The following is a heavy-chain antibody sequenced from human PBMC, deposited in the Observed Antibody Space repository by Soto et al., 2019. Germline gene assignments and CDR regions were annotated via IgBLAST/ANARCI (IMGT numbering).Heavy chain of an antibody. CDR2: IDPSDSYT. D-gene: IGHD6-13*01. CDR1: GYSFTSYW. Sequence: GESLTISCKGSGYSFTSYWISWVRQMPGKGLEWMGRIDPSDSYTNYSPSFQGHVTISADKSISTAYLQWSSLKASDTAMYYCASIAAADVGYYGMDVWGQGTTVTVSS. CDR3: ASIAAADVGYYGMDV. V-gene: IGHV5-10-1*01. J-gene: IGHJ6*02.